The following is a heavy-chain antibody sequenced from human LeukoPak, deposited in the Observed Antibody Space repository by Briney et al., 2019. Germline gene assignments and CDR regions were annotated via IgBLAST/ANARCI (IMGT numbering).Heavy chain of an antibody. CDR3: ARGRIAVAGDFDY. V-gene: IGHV4-34*01. J-gene: IGHJ4*02. CDR2: INHSGSP. D-gene: IGHD6-19*01. CDR1: GGSFSGYY. Sequence: PSEPLSLPCAVYGGSFSGYYWSWIPQPPGKGLEWNGEINHSGSPNYNPSLKSRVTISVDTSKNQFSLKLSSGTAADTAVYYCARGRIAVAGDFDYWGQGTLVTVSS.